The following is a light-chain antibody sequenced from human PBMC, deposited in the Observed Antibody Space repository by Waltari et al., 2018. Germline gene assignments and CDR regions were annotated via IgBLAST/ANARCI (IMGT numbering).Light chain of an antibody. Sequence: QSVLTQPPSASGTPGQRVTISCSGSSSNIESNYVYWYQQFPGTAPKVLMFTNNQRPSGGSDRLSASKSGASASRAISGLRSDDEADYYCGTWDDSLSRPVFGGGTKLTVL. V-gene: IGLV1-47*01. CDR2: TNN. CDR1: SSNIESNY. J-gene: IGLJ3*02. CDR3: GTWDDSLSRPV.